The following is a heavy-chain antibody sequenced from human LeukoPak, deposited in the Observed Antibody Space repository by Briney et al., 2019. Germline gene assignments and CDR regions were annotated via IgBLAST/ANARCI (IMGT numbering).Heavy chain of an antibody. CDR3: ARGPSGYHNT. CDR1: GFTFTTYW. J-gene: IGHJ4*02. V-gene: IGHV3-7*01. CDR2: IKQDGSEK. D-gene: IGHD5-12*01. Sequence: HPGGSPRLSCAASGFTFTTYWMGWVRQAPGKGLEWVANIKQDGSEKYYGDSVKGRFTISRDNAKNSLSLQMNSLRAEDTAVYYCARGPSGYHNTGGQGTLVTVSS.